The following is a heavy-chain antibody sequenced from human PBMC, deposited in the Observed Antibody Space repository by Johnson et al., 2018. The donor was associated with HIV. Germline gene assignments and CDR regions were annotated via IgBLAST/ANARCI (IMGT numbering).Heavy chain of an antibody. V-gene: IGHV3-30*04. CDR2: ISYDGITK. Sequence: VQLVESGGGVVQPGGSLRLSCTASGFTFSSYAMHWVRQAPGTGLAWVAVISYDGITKYYADSLKGRFTISRDNSKNTLYLQMNSLRAEDTAVYYCARGRGRARPADAFDIWGQGTMVTVSS. CDR1: GFTFSSYA. CDR3: ARGRGRARPADAFDI. D-gene: IGHD3-10*01. J-gene: IGHJ3*02.